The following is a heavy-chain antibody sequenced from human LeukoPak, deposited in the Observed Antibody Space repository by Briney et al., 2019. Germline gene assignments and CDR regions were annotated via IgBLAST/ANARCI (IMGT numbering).Heavy chain of an antibody. J-gene: IGHJ4*02. V-gene: IGHV3-30*18. CDR3: AKGPLRGTAAAIDY. CDR2: ISYDGGNI. CDR1: GFTFNNYG. D-gene: IGHD2-2*01. Sequence: PGKSLRLSCAASGFTFNNYGMHWVRQAPGKGLECVAVISYDGGNIHYPDSVKGRFTISRDISTDTLWLQMDSLRTEDTAVYYCAKGPLRGTAAAIDYWGQGTLVTVSS.